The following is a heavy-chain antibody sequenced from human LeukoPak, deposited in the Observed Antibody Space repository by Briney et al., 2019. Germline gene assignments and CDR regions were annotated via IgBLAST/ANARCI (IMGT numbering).Heavy chain of an antibody. Sequence: GGFLRLSCAASGFTVSSNYMSWVRQAPGKGLEWVSVIYSGGSTYYADSVKGRFTISRDNSKNTLYLQMNSLRAEDTAVYYCARVLVGHYDSSGYYLDGEYFQHWGQGTLVTVSS. D-gene: IGHD3-22*01. CDR3: ARVLVGHYDSSGYYLDGEYFQH. CDR1: GFTVSSNY. CDR2: IYSGGST. J-gene: IGHJ1*01. V-gene: IGHV3-66*01.